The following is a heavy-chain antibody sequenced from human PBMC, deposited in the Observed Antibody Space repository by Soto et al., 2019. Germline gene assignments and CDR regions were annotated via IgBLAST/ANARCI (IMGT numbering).Heavy chain of an antibody. Sequence: QITLKESGPTLVKPTQTRTLTCTFSGFSLSTSGVGVGWIRRPPGKALEWLALIYWDDDKRYSPSLKSRLTITKDTSKNQVVLTMTNMDPVDTATYYCAHSEGKVYHYYYYMDVWGKGTTVTVSS. CDR3: AHSEGKVYHYYYYMDV. CDR1: GFSLSTSGVG. V-gene: IGHV2-5*02. CDR2: IYWDDDK. D-gene: IGHD1-20*01. J-gene: IGHJ6*03.